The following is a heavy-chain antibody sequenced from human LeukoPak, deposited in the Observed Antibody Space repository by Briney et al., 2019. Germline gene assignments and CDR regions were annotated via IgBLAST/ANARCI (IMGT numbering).Heavy chain of an antibody. J-gene: IGHJ4*02. CDR1: GGTFSSYA. CDR2: IIPIFGTA. Sequence: SVKVSCKASGGTFSSYAISWVRQAPGQGLEWMGGIIPIFGTANYAQKFQGRVTITADESTSTAYMELSSLRSEDTAAYYCAREDTAMAPLDYWGQGTLVTVSS. V-gene: IGHV1-69*13. CDR3: AREDTAMAPLDY. D-gene: IGHD5-18*01.